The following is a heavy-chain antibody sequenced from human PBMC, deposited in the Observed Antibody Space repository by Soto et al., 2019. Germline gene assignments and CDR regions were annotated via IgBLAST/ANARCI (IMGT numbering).Heavy chain of an antibody. J-gene: IGHJ1*01. V-gene: IGHV3-74*01. CDR2: IDYDGTTT. CDR3: TRGPRASSGGTGAY. Sequence: EVQLVESGGGLVQPGGSLRLSCAASGFSFDSYWMHWVRQAPGQGPMWVSRIDYDGTTTHYADSVKGRFTISRDNAKSTLYLQMNSLRPEDTAVYYCTRGPRASSGGTGAYWGKGTLVTVSS. D-gene: IGHD2-2*01. CDR1: GFSFDSYW.